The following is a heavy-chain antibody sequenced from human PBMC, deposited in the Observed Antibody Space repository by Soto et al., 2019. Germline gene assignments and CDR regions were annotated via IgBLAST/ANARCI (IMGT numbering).Heavy chain of an antibody. CDR3: ARTPHPGDFGVVVIDP. J-gene: IGHJ5*02. V-gene: IGHV6-1*01. CDR2: TYYRSKWYN. CDR1: GDSVSSNSAA. D-gene: IGHD3-3*01. Sequence: SQTLSLTCAISGDSVSSNSAAWNWIRQSPSRGLEWLGRTYYRSKWYNDYAVSVKSRITINPDTSKNQFSLQLNSVTPEDTAVYYCARTPHPGDFGVVVIDPWGQEPWSPSPQ.